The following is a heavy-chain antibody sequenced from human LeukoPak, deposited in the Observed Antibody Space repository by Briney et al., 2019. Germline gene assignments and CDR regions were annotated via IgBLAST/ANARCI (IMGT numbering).Heavy chain of an antibody. J-gene: IGHJ4*02. CDR3: ARDPFTSGDYYDSSGYSGY. D-gene: IGHD3-22*01. CDR1: GFTFSSYS. V-gene: IGHV3-21*01. CDR2: ISSSSSYI. Sequence: PGGSLRLSCAASGFTFSSYSMNWVRQAPGKGLEWGSSISSSSSYIYYADSVKGRFTISRDNAKNSLYLQMNSLRAEDTVVYYCARDPFTSGDYYDSSGYSGYWGQGTLVTVSS.